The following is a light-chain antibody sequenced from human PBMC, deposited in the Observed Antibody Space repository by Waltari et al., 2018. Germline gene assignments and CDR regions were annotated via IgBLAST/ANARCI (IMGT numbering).Light chain of an antibody. CDR3: QESYSSPPST. V-gene: IGKV1-39*01. CDR1: QSILNY. J-gene: IGKJ1*01. CDR2: SAS. Sequence: DIQMTQSPSSLSAGVGDSVTITCRASQSILNYVNWYQQKPGKAPQLLIYSASSLQRGVPSRFSGRGSGTEFSLTIRGLQPDDFATYYCQESYSSPPSTFGQGTKVDIK.